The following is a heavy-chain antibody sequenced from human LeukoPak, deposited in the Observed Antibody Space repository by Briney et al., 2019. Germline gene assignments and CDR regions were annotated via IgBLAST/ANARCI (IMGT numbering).Heavy chain of an antibody. CDR1: GFTFDYHT. CDR3: GKGPRRCTGCDGFDI. J-gene: IGHJ3*02. D-gene: IGHD1-14*01. Sequence: GGSLRLSCAASGFTFDYHTMHWVRQAPGKGLEWVSISSWDDNTEYYADSVKGRFTISRDNSKTSLYLQMNSLRTEDTAVYYCGKGPRRCTGCDGFDILGQGTMVTVSS. V-gene: IGHV3-43*01. CDR2: SSWDDNTE.